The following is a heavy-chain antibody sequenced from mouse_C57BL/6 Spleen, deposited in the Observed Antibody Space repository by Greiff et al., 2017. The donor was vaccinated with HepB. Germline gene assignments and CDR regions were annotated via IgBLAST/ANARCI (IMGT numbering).Heavy chain of an antibody. CDR2: IWSGGST. Sequence: VMLVESGPGLVQPSQSLSITCTVSGFSLTSYGVHWVRQSPGKGLEWLGVIWSGGSTDYNAAFISRLSISKDNSKSQVFFKMNSLQADDTAIYYCARGYDYGGALDAMDYWGQGTSVTVSS. D-gene: IGHD2-4*01. J-gene: IGHJ4*01. CDR1: GFSLTSYG. V-gene: IGHV2-2*01. CDR3: ARGYDYGGALDAMDY.